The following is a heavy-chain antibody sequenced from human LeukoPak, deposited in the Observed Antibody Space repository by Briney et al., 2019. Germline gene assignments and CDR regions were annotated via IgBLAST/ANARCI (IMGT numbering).Heavy chain of an antibody. CDR2: INPNSGGT. Sequence: GASVKVSCKASGYTFTGYYMHWVRQAPGQGLEWMGRINPNSGGTNYAQKFQGRVTMTRDTSISTAYMEVSRLRSDDTAVYYCATDFLGQQPAYGERAYWGQGTLVTVSS. V-gene: IGHV1-2*06. CDR3: ATDFLGQQPAYGERAY. J-gene: IGHJ4*02. CDR1: GYTFTGYY. D-gene: IGHD6-13*01.